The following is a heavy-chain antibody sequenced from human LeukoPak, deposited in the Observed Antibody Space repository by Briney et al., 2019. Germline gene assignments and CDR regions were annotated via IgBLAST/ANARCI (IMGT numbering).Heavy chain of an antibody. CDR2: ISSSSSTI. V-gene: IGHV3-48*01. CDR3: AREPYYYDSSGLLGVYYYYYGMDV. Sequence: GGSLRLSCAASGFTFSTYAMNWVRQAPGKGLEWVSYISSSSSTIYYADSVKGRFTISRDNAKNSLYLQMNSLRAEDTAVYYCAREPYYYDSSGLLGVYYYYYGMDVWGQGTTVTVSS. CDR1: GFTFSTYA. D-gene: IGHD3-22*01. J-gene: IGHJ6*02.